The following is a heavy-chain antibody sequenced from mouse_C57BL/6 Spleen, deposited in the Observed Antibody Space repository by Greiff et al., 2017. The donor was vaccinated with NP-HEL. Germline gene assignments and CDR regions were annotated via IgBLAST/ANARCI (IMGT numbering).Heavy chain of an antibody. D-gene: IGHD1-1*01. CDR3: AMGYGSSYEDFDY. J-gene: IGHJ2*01. CDR1: GYTFTSYW. CDR2: IDPNSGGT. Sequence: VQLQQPGAELVKPGASVKLSCKASGYTFTSYWMHWVKQRPGRGLEWIGRIDPNSGGTKYNEKFKSKATLTVDKPSSTAYMQLSSLTSEDSAVYYCAMGYGSSYEDFDYWGQGTTLTVSS. V-gene: IGHV1-72*01.